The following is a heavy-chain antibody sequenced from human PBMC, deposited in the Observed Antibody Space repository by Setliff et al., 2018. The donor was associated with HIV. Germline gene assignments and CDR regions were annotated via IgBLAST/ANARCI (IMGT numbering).Heavy chain of an antibody. CDR2: ISVYNGNR. V-gene: IGHV1-18*01. CDR3: AREPTYYYDSSGPHDAFDI. CDR1: GGTFGSYA. D-gene: IGHD3-22*01. Sequence: ASVKVSCKASGGTFGSYAITWVRQAPGQGLEWMGWISVYNGNRDYALNFQGRVTLTTDTSASTAYMELTSLRSDDTAVYYCAREPTYYYDSSGPHDAFDIWGQGTMVTVSS. J-gene: IGHJ3*02.